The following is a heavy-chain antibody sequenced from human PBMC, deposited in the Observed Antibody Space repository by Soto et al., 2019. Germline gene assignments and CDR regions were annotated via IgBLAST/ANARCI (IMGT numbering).Heavy chain of an antibody. CDR1: GDSIKNYY. D-gene: IGHD2-15*01. Sequence: SETLSLTCTVSGDSIKNYYWSWIRQPPGKRLEWIGYIYYTGSTTYNPSLESRVTMSVDTSKNQFSLKLSSVNAADTAVYYCAKYRRTEAEGYTLDYWGRGTLVTVYS. CDR2: IYYTGST. J-gene: IGHJ4*02. V-gene: IGHV4-59*01. CDR3: AKYRRTEAEGYTLDY.